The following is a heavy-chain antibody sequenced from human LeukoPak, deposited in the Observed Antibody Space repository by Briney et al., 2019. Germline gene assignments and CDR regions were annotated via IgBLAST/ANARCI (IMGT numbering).Heavy chain of an antibody. CDR2: ISSSSSTI. Sequence: GGSLRLSCAASGFVFSSYSMNWVRQAPGKGLEWVSYISSSSSTIYYAESVKGRFTISRDNAKNSLYLQMNSLRVEDTAVYYCARSRGNSGSYPLDYWGQGTLVTVSS. V-gene: IGHV3-48*01. CDR3: ARSRGNSGSYPLDY. CDR1: GFVFSSYS. J-gene: IGHJ4*02. D-gene: IGHD1-26*01.